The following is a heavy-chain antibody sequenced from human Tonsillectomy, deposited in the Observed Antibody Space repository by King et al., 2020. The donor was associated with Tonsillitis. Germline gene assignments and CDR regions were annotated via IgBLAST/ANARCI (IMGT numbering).Heavy chain of an antibody. V-gene: IGHV5-51*01. CDR1: GYNFTNYW. CDR3: ARRGLDYDRGFDY. D-gene: IGHD3-22*01. J-gene: IGHJ4*02. Sequence: VQLVVSGSEVKKPGESLKISCKGSGYNFTNYWIAWVRQRPGKGLEWMAIIYPGDSANAYSPSFQGQVTISADKSVTTAYLQWTSLKDSDTAMYYCARRGLDYDRGFDYWGQGTLVTVSS. CDR2: IYPGDSAN.